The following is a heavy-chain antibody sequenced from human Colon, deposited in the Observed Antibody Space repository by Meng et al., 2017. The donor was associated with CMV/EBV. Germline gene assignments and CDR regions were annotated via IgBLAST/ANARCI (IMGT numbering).Heavy chain of an antibody. Sequence: DEWGPGLVTPSENLALTCSASSGYFINNFYFWAWIRQPPGKGLEYIGSIYYSGSTYYNAFLKSRVTMSVDTSKNQFSLKLSSVTAADTAKYYCARGVLNFFDYWGQGTLVTVSS. V-gene: IGHV4-39*07. CDR3: ARGVLNFFDY. D-gene: IGHD3-10*01. J-gene: IGHJ4*02. CDR2: IYYSGST. CDR1: SGYFINNFYF.